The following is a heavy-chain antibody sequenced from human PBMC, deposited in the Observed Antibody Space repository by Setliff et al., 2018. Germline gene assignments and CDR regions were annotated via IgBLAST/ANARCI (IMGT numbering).Heavy chain of an antibody. CDR1: GFSLTTSGVG. J-gene: IGHJ4*02. CDR3: ARTYHPDDSPGYYSLPDY. V-gene: IGHV2-5*02. CDR2: MFWDDDK. D-gene: IGHD3-9*01. Sequence: SGPTLVNPTQTLTLTCTFSGFSLTTSGVGVGWIRQPPGKALEWLAIMFWDDDKRYSPSLKNRLTITQDSLKRQVVLTMTNVDPVDTATYYCARTYHPDDSPGYYSLPDYWGQGTLVTVSS.